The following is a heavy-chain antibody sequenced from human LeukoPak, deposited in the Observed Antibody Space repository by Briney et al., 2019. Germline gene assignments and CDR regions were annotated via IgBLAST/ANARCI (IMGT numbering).Heavy chain of an antibody. CDR1: GFTSDNYW. CDR3: ARGRWFGGSYYFDY. D-gene: IGHD3-10*01. J-gene: IGHJ4*02. Sequence: GGSLRLSCAASGFTSDNYWMTWLRQAPGKGLERVANIKQDGSEKYYVDSVKGRFTISRDNAKNSLYLQMNSLRAEDTAVYYCARGRWFGGSYYFDYWGQGTLVTVSS. V-gene: IGHV3-7*01. CDR2: IKQDGSEK.